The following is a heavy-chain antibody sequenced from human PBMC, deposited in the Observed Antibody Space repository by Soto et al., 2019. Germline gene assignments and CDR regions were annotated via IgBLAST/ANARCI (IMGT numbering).Heavy chain of an antibody. CDR1: GGSISSYY. Sequence: SETLSLTXTVSGGSISSYYWSWIRQPPGKGLEWIGYIYYSGSTNYNPSLKSRVTISVDTSKNQFSLKLSSVTAADTAVYYCARDLEDTAMAFDYWGQGTLVTVSS. CDR3: ARDLEDTAMAFDY. V-gene: IGHV4-59*01. D-gene: IGHD5-18*01. J-gene: IGHJ4*02. CDR2: IYYSGST.